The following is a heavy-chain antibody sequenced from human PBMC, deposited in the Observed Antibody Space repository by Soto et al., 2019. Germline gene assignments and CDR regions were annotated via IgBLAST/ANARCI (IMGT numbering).Heavy chain of an antibody. CDR3: ARAYDSSGNHAFDI. J-gene: IGHJ3*02. D-gene: IGHD3-22*01. CDR1: GGYINDYI. Sequence: PSETLSLTCTVSGGYINDYIWRWLRQPAGKGLEXFGXXYXXGXTXXXPXXXSRVTLSVDTAKNQFYLNLGSVTAADTALYYCARAYDSSGNHAFDIWGQGTMVTV. CDR2: XYXXGXT. V-gene: IGHV4-4*07.